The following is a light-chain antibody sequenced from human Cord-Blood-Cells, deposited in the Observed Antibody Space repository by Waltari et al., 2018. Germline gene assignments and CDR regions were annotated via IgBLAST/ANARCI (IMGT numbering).Light chain of an antibody. CDR1: QSVLYSSNNKNY. J-gene: IGKJ1*01. V-gene: IGKV4-1*01. CDR2: WAS. CDR3: QQYYSTPRT. Sequence: DIVMTQSPDSLAVSLGVRATIHCTSSQSVLYSSNNKNYLAWYQQKPGQPPKLLIYWASTRESGVPDRFSGSGSGTDFTLTISSLQAEDVAVYYCQQYYSTPRTFGQGTKVEIK.